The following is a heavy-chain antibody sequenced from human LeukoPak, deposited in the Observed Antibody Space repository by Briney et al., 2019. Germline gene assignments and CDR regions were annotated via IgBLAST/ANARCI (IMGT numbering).Heavy chain of an antibody. CDR3: ARDFSSGSYYGDYYFDY. Sequence: GGSLRLSCAASGFTFSSYTMNWVRQAPGKGLEWVSSISSSSRYIFYADSVKGRFTISRDNAKNSLYLQMNSLRAEDTAVYYCARDFSSGSYYGDYYFDYWGQGTLVTVSS. J-gene: IGHJ4*02. D-gene: IGHD1-26*01. V-gene: IGHV3-21*01. CDR2: ISSSSRYI. CDR1: GFTFSSYT.